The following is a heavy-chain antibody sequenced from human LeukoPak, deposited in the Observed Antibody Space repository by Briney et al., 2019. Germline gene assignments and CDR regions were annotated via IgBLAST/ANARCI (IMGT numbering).Heavy chain of an antibody. J-gene: IGHJ4*02. CDR1: GFTLSSYA. Sequence: GGSLRLSCAASGFTLSSYAMSWVRQAPGKGLEWVSAISVSGNTYHADSVKGRFTISRDSSKNTLYLQVNSLRAGDAAVYYCAKAPVTTCSGAYCYQFDYWSQGTLVTVSS. V-gene: IGHV3-23*01. CDR2: ISVSGNT. CDR3: AKAPVTTCSGAYCYQFDY. D-gene: IGHD2-15*01.